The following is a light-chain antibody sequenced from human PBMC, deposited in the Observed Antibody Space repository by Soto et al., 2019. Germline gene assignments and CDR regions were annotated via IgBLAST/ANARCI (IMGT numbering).Light chain of an antibody. CDR3: QKYSSVIT. CDR1: QGISNF. Sequence: DIQMTQSPSSLSASVGDRVTITCRASQGISNFLAWYQQKPGKVPKLLISAASTLQSGVPSRFSGSGSVTDFTLTITSLQPEDVATYYCQKYSSVITFGQWTRLEMK. CDR2: AAS. V-gene: IGKV1-27*01. J-gene: IGKJ5*01.